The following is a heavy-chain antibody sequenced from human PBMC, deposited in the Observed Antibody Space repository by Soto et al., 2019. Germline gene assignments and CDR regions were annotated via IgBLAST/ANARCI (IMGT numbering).Heavy chain of an antibody. CDR3: ARDGGGYCSGGSCYWFDP. Sequence: PSETLSLTCTVSGGSISSGDYYWSWIRQPPGKGLEWIGYIYYSGSTYYNPSLKSRVTISVDTSKNQFSLKLSSVTAADTAVYYCARDGGGYCSGGSCYWFDPWGQGTLVTVSS. CDR2: IYYSGST. J-gene: IGHJ5*02. D-gene: IGHD2-15*01. V-gene: IGHV4-30-4*01. CDR1: GGSISSGDYY.